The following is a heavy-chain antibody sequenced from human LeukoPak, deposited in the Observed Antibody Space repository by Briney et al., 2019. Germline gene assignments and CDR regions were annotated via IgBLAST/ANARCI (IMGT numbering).Heavy chain of an antibody. CDR1: GFTFSSYA. Sequence: GGSLRLSCAASGFTFSSYAMSWVRQAPGKGLEWVSAISGSGGSTYYADSVKGRFTISRDNSKNTLYLQMSSLRAEDTAVYYCAPRIGAAPPGFDYWGQGTLVTVSS. V-gene: IGHV3-23*01. J-gene: IGHJ4*02. CDR2: ISGSGGST. CDR3: APRIGAAPPGFDY. D-gene: IGHD6-13*01.